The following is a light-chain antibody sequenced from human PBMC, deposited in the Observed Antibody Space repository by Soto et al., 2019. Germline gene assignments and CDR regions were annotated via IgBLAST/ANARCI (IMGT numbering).Light chain of an antibody. CDR1: QSIGGE. J-gene: IGKJ5*01. V-gene: IGKV3-11*01. CDR2: AAA. CDR3: QQRSNWS. Sequence: EFVLTQSPATLSLSPWERATLSCMASQSIGGELGWYQQKPRQAPRLLMYAAASRATGIPDGIRGSGYGTDFTLTISSLEPEDFAVYYFQQRSNWSFGQGARLAIK.